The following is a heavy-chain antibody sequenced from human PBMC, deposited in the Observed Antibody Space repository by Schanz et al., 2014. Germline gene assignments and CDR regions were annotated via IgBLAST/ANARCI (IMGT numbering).Heavy chain of an antibody. CDR2: ISYHGSER. Sequence: QVQLVESGGDVVQPGRSLRLSCAASGFTFSSYGMHWVRQAPGKGLEWVAVISYHGSERYYADSVKGRFTISRDNSKNTLYLQMNSLRPDDTAVYYCAKALKPYIASRNGLDVWGHGTTVTVSS. D-gene: IGHD3-16*01. CDR3: AKALKPYIASRNGLDV. CDR1: GFTFSSYG. J-gene: IGHJ6*02. V-gene: IGHV3-30*18.